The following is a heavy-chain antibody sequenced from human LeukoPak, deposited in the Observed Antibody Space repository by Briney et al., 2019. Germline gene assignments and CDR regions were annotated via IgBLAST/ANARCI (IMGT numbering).Heavy chain of an antibody. CDR2: IRSKANSYAT. D-gene: IGHD4-11*01. CDR3: TSVIQTTVTTGVDY. Sequence: GGSLRLSCAASGFTFSGSAMHWVRQASGKGLEWVGRIRSKANSYATAYAASVKGRFTISRDDSKNTAYLQMNSLKTEDTAVYYCTSVIQTTVTTGVDYWGQGTLVTVSS. CDR1: GFTFSGSA. V-gene: IGHV3-73*01. J-gene: IGHJ4*02.